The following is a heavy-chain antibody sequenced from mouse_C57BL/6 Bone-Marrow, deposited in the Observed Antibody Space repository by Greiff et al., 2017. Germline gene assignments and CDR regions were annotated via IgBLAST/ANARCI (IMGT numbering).Heavy chain of an antibody. CDR3: AAGPYYFDY. D-gene: IGHD3-3*01. J-gene: IGHJ2*01. Sequence: EVKLVESGGGLVQPGGSMKLSCVASGFTFSNYWMNWVRQSPEKGLEWVAQIRLKSDNYATHYAESVKGRFTISRDDSKSSVYLQINNLRAEDTGTYYCAAGPYYFDYWGQGTTLTVSS. V-gene: IGHV6-3*01. CDR1: GFTFSNYW. CDR2: IRLKSDNYAT.